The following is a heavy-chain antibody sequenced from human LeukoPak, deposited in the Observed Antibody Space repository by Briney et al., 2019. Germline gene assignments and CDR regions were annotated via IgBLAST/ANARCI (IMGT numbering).Heavy chain of an antibody. CDR2: VSSSSSTI. CDR3: ATGGGHCSGGNCYSGFYFDF. Sequence: GGSLRLSCAASGFNFSTYNMNWVRQTPGKGLEWVSFVSSSSSTIYYADSVKGRFTISRDNSKNTLYLQMNTLRAEDTAVYYCATGGGHCSGGNCYSGFYFDFWGQGTLVTVSS. CDR1: GFNFSTYN. J-gene: IGHJ4*02. D-gene: IGHD2-15*01. V-gene: IGHV3-48*01.